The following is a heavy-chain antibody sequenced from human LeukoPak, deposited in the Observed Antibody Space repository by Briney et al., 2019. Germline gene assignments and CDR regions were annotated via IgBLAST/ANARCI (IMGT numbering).Heavy chain of an antibody. J-gene: IGHJ5*02. CDR3: AKVHEEVVVLEPFDP. V-gene: IGHV3-23*01. Sequence: GGSLRLSCAASGFTFTSSAMSWVRQAPGKGLEWVSAISGSGGSTYYADSVKGRFTISRDNSKNTLYLQMNSLRVEDTAVYYCAKVHEEVVVLEPFDPWGQGTLVTVSS. CDR2: ISGSGGST. D-gene: IGHD1-1*01. CDR1: GFTFTSSA.